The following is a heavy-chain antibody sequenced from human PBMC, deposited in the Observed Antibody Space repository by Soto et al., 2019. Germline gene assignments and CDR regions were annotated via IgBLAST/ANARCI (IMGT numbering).Heavy chain of an antibody. CDR2: ISGSGVIT. CDR3: AEVVYDSSASYQRHYYYAMDV. Sequence: SGGSLRLSCAASGFTFSTYAMSWVRQAPGKGLEWVSTISGSGVITYYADSVKGRFTISRDNPQNTLYLQMNSLRAEDTAIYYCAEVVYDSSASYQRHYYYAMDVWGQGTTVTVSS. CDR1: GFTFSTYA. D-gene: IGHD3-22*01. J-gene: IGHJ6*02. V-gene: IGHV3-23*01.